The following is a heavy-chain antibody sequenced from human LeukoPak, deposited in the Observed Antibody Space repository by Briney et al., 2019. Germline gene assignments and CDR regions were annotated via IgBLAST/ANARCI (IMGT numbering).Heavy chain of an antibody. J-gene: IGHJ4*02. Sequence: ASVKVSCKASGYTFTSYGITWVRQAPGQGLEWMGGIIPIFDTPNYAQNFQGRVTITADESTNTAYMELSSLRSEDTAVYYCARARLVATLGGGLDYWGQGTLVTVSS. V-gene: IGHV1-69*13. D-gene: IGHD5-12*01. CDR1: GYTFTSYG. CDR3: ARARLVATLGGGLDY. CDR2: IIPIFDTP.